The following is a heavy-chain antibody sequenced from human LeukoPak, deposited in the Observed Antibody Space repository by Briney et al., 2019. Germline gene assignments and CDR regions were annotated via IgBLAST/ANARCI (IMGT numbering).Heavy chain of an antibody. CDR3: ARAGMARINWFDP. D-gene: IGHD1-14*01. J-gene: IGHJ5*02. V-gene: IGHV1-69*13. CDR1: GGTFSSYA. Sequence: SVNVSCKSSGGTFSSYAISWVRQAPGQGLEWMGGIIPIFGTANYAQKFQGRVTITADESTSTAYMELSSLRSEDTAVYYCARAGMARINWFDPWGLGTLVTVSS. CDR2: IIPIFGTA.